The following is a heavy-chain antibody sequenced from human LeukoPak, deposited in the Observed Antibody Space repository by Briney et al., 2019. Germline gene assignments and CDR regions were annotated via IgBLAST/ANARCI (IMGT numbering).Heavy chain of an antibody. CDR3: AKVVPRYSDYYYGMDV. V-gene: IGHV3-9*01. J-gene: IGHJ6*02. CDR1: GFTFDDYA. D-gene: IGHD2-15*01. Sequence: PGGSLRLSCAASGFTFDDYAMHWVRQAPGKGQEWVSGISWNSGSIGYADSVKGRFTISRDNAKNSLYLQMNSLRAEDTALYYCAKVVPRYSDYYYGMDVWGQGTTVTVSS. CDR2: ISWNSGSI.